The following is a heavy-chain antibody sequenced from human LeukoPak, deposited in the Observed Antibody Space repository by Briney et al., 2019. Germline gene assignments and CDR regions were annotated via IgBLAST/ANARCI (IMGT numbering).Heavy chain of an antibody. D-gene: IGHD2-21*02. CDR2: ISGSGGST. Sequence: GGSLSLSCAASGFTFSSYAMSWVRQAPGKGLEWVSAISGSGGSTYYADSVKGRFTISRDNSKNTLYLQMNSLRAEDTAVYYCAKESGSYCGGDCYSSSWGQGTLVTVSS. V-gene: IGHV3-23*01. CDR1: GFTFSSYA. CDR3: AKESGSYCGGDCYSSS. J-gene: IGHJ5*02.